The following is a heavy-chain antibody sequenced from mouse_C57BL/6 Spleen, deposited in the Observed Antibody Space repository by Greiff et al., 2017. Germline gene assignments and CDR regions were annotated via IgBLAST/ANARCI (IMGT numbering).Heavy chain of an antibody. J-gene: IGHJ2*01. CDR2: IDPEDGDT. CDR1: GFNIKDYY. CDR3: TTGYWDYFDY. V-gene: IGHV14-1*01. Sequence: DVKLQESGAELVRPGASVKLSCTASGFNIKDYYMHWVKQRPEQGLEWIGRIDPEDGDTEYAPQFQGKATMTADTSSNTAYLQLSSLTSEDTAVYYCTTGYWDYFDYWGQGTTLTVSS.